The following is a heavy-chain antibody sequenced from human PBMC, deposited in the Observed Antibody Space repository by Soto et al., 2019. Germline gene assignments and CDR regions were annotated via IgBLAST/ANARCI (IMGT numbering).Heavy chain of an antibody. D-gene: IGHD6-19*01. CDR3: ARDGQGLPRDGVRSSDYVDY. Sequence: QVQLVESGGGVVQPGRSLRLSCAASGFNFSSYVMHWVRQAPGKGLEWVAVIWYEGGNKYYADSVKGRFTISRENTKNELYLRMDSVRDEDTAVYLLARDGQGLPRDGVRSSDYVDYWGQGALVTVSS. CDR1: GFNFSSYV. J-gene: IGHJ4*02. CDR2: IWYEGGNK. V-gene: IGHV3-33*01.